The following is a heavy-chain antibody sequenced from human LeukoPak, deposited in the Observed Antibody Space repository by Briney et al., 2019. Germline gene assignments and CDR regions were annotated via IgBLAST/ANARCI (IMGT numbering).Heavy chain of an antibody. Sequence: GGSLRLSCAASGFTFSGYAIQWVRQAPGKGLEWVSSISSSGSYIYYADSVKGRFTISRDNAKNSLDLQMNSLRVEDTAVYYCARLQWLQTGRDFLDYWGQGTLVTVSS. CDR3: ARLQWLQTGRDFLDY. CDR1: GFTFSGYA. J-gene: IGHJ4*02. CDR2: ISSSGSYI. V-gene: IGHV3-21*06. D-gene: IGHD6-19*01.